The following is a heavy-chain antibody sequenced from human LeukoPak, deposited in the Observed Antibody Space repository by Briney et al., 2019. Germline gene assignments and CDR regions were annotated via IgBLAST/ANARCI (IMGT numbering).Heavy chain of an antibody. CDR3: ARTYYDFWSGYYSHEGNPFDY. V-gene: IGHV3-66*01. CDR1: GFSVSNNY. D-gene: IGHD3-3*01. CDR2: IYSAGPT. J-gene: IGHJ4*02. Sequence: GGSLRLSCAASGFSVSNNYMSWVRQAPGRSLEWISVIYSAGPTYYADSVKGRFTISRDNAKNSLYLEMDSLRAEDTAVYYCARTYYDFWSGYYSHEGNPFDYWGQGTLVTVSS.